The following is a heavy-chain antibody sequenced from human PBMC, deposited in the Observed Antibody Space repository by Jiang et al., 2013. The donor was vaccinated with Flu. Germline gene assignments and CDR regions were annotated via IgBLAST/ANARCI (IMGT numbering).Heavy chain of an antibody. J-gene: IGHJ4*02. D-gene: IGHD3-10*01. CDR2: INPSGGHT. Sequence: GAEVKKPGTSVKVTCKASGYTFSTHWMHWVRQAPGQGLEWMGIINPSGGHTSYAQKFQGRVTVTRDTSTSTVYMELSSLRSEDTAVYYCARKDYYHSGSYSNFEDWGQGTLVTVSS. V-gene: IGHV1-46*01. CDR1: GYTFSTHW. CDR3: ARKDYYHSGSYSNFED.